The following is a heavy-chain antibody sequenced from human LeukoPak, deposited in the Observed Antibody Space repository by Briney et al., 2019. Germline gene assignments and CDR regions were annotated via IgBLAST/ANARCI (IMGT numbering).Heavy chain of an antibody. J-gene: IGHJ4*02. V-gene: IGHV3-30*02. D-gene: IGHD2-2*01. CDR2: IRYDGSNK. CDR3: AKSCSSTSCSPG. Sequence: GGSLRLSCAASGFTFSSYSMHWVRQAPGKGLEWVAFIRYDGSNKYYADSVKGRFTISRDNSKNTLYLQMNSLRAEDTAVYYCAKSCSSTSCSPGWGQGTLVTVSS. CDR1: GFTFSSYS.